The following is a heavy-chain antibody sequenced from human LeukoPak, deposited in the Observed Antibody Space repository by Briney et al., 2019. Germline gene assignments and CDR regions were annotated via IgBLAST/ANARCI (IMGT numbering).Heavy chain of an antibody. CDR2: TYYRSKWYN. CDR3: ARAPYSSSWPYYYYYGMDV. V-gene: IGHV6-1*01. J-gene: IGHJ6*02. D-gene: IGHD6-13*01. Sequence: SQTLSLTCAISGDSVSSNSAAWNWIRQSPPRGLEWLGRTYYRSKWYNDYAVSVKSRITINPDTSKNQFSLQLNSVTPEDTAVYYCARAPYSSSWPYYYYYGMDVWGQGTTVTVSS. CDR1: GDSVSSNSAA.